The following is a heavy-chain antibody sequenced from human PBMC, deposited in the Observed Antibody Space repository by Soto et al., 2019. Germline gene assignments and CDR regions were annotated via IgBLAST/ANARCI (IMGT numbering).Heavy chain of an antibody. CDR1: GFVFSSYG. CDR2: IWHDGSEK. V-gene: IGHV3-33*01. CDR3: ARDPRDSPGAYYYNYYGLDV. Sequence: GGSLRLSCATSGFVFSSYGMQWVRQAPGKGLEWVAAIWHDGSEKYYADLVKGRFTISRDNSKSTLYLQMNSLRAEDTAVYYCARDPRDSPGAYYYNYYGLDVWGQGTTVTVPS. D-gene: IGHD2-21*01. J-gene: IGHJ6*02.